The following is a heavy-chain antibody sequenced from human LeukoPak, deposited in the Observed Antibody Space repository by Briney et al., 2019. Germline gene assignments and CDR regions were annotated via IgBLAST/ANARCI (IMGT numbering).Heavy chain of an antibody. D-gene: IGHD3-16*01. V-gene: IGHV4-59*12. CDR1: GGSISSYY. J-gene: IGHJ4*02. CDR2: IYYSGST. CDR3: ATSSAGEQVDY. Sequence: PSETLSLTCTVSGGSISSYYWSWIRQTPGKGLEWIGDIYYSGSTNYNPSLKSRVTISVDTSKNQFSLKLSSVTAADTAVYYCATSSAGEQVDYWGQGTLVTVSS.